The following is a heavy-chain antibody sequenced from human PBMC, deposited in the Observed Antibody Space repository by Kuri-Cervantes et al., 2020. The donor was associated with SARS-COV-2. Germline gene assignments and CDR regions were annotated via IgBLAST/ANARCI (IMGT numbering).Heavy chain of an antibody. CDR2: ISGSGGST. CDR3: ASDIVVVVAATGPVFDY. V-gene: IGHV3-23*01. CDR1: GFTFSSYA. J-gene: IGHJ4*02. Sequence: GGSLRLSCAASGFTFSSYAMSWVRQAPGKGLEWVSAISGSGGSTYDADSVKGRFTISRDNSKNTLYLQMNSLRAEDTAVYYCASDIVVVVAATGPVFDYWGQGTLVTVSS. D-gene: IGHD2-15*01.